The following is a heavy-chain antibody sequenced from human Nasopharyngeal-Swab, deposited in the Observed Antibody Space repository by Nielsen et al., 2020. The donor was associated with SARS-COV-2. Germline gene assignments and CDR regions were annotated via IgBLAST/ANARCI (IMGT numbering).Heavy chain of an antibody. Sequence: SETLSLTCSVSGGSISPYYWNWIRQPPGKGLEWIAYIDYRGDTYYNPSLASRSAIYLDTSKNQFSLHLSSVTVADTAIYYCARRRVSFPHALLDTEGNWFDPWGQGILVTVSS. CDR3: ARRRVSFPHALLDTEGNWFDP. V-gene: IGHV4-59*08. J-gene: IGHJ5*02. CDR1: GGSISPYY. D-gene: IGHD2/OR15-2a*01. CDR2: IDYRGDT.